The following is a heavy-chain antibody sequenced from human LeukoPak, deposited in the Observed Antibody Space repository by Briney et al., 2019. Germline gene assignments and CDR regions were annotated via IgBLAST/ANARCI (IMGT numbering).Heavy chain of an antibody. J-gene: IGHJ2*01. V-gene: IGHV4-4*07. Sequence: PSETLSLTCTVSGGSISIYYWNWIRQPAGRGLEWIGRVSTDENSNYNPSLKSRVTISIDTSKNEFSLRLSSVTAADTAVYYCAREEGWYFDLWGRGTLVTVSS. CDR2: VSTDENS. CDR3: AREEGWYFDL. CDR1: GGSISIYY.